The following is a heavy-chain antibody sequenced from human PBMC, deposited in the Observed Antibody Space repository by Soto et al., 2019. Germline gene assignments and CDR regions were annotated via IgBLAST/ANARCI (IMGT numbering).Heavy chain of an antibody. CDR1: GGTFSSYA. CDR2: IIPIFGTA. CDR3: ARGRNWKGQRDYYYYGMDV. V-gene: IGHV1-69*13. D-gene: IGHD1-1*01. J-gene: IGHJ6*02. Sequence: SVKVSCKASGGTFSSYAISWVRQAPGQGLEWMGGIIPIFGTANYAQKFQGRATITADESTSTAYMELSSLRSEDTAVYYCARGRNWKGQRDYYYYGMDVWGQGTTVTVSS.